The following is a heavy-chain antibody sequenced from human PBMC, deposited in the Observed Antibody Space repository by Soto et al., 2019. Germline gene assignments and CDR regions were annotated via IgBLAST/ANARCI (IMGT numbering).Heavy chain of an antibody. CDR1: GFTFSSYG. CDR3: AKDQPNAVTGTLDAFDI. CDR2: ISYDGSNK. V-gene: IGHV3-30*18. Sequence: QVQLVESGGGVVQPGRSLRLSCAASGFTFSSYGMHWVRQAPGQGLEWVAVISYDGSNKYYADSVKGRFTISRDNSKNTLYLQMNSLRAEDTAVYYCAKDQPNAVTGTLDAFDIWGQGTMVTVSS. D-gene: IGHD1-20*01. J-gene: IGHJ3*02.